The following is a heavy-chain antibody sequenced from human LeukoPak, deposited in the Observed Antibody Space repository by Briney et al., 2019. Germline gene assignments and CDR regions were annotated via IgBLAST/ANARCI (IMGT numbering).Heavy chain of an antibody. D-gene: IGHD5-18*01. CDR1: GFTFSSYG. CDR3: AKDIRSYGYYYFDY. Sequence: GRSLRLSCAASGFTFSSYGMHWVRQAPGKGLEWVAVISYDGSNKYYADSVKGRFTISRDNSKNTLYLQMNSLRAEDTAVYYCAKDIRSYGYYYFDYWGQGTLVTVSS. CDR2: ISYDGSNK. J-gene: IGHJ4*02. V-gene: IGHV3-30*18.